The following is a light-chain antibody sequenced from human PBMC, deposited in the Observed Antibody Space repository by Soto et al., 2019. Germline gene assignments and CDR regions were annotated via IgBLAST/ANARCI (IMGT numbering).Light chain of an antibody. CDR3: QSYDNSLSGSWV. CDR2: GNS. V-gene: IGLV1-40*01. Sequence: QSVLTQPPSVSGAPGQRVTISCTGSSSSIGAGYDVHWYQQRPGTAPKLLIFGNSNRPSGVPDRFSGSKSGTSASLTITGLQAEDEGDYYCQSYDNSLSGSWVFGGGTKVTVL. CDR1: SSSIGAGYD. J-gene: IGLJ3*02.